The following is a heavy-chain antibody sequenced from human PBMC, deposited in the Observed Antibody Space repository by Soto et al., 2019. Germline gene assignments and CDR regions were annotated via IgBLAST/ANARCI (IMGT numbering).Heavy chain of an antibody. Sequence: SETLSLTCTVSGGSISSYYWSWIRQPPGKGLEWIGYIYYSGSTYYNPSLKSRVTILVDTSQNQFSLKLTSVTAADTAVYFCARGRRSGWYHFDSWGQGTLVTVSS. CDR2: IYYSGST. CDR3: ARGRRSGWYHFDS. CDR1: GGSISSYY. V-gene: IGHV4-59*01. D-gene: IGHD6-19*01. J-gene: IGHJ4*02.